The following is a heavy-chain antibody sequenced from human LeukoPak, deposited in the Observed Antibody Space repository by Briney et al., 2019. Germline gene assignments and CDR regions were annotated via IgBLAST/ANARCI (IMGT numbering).Heavy chain of an antibody. V-gene: IGHV3-72*01. J-gene: IGHJ6*04. CDR1: GFTFSDHY. D-gene: IGHD2-2*01. CDR3: ARGGIVVVPAAMDYYYYYGMDV. CDR2: TRNKANSYTT. Sequence: PGGSLRLSCAASGFTFSDHYMDWVRQAPGKGLDWVGRTRNKANSYTTEYAASVKGRFTISRDDSKNSLYLQMNSLKTEDTAVYYCARGGIVVVPAAMDYYYYYGMDVWGKGTTVTVSS.